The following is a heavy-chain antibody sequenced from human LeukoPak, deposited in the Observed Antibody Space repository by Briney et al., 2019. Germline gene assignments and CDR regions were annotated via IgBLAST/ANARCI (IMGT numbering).Heavy chain of an antibody. CDR3: LYGGNSGDWLY. CDR1: GGSISSYY. J-gene: IGHJ4*02. CDR2: IYYSGST. Sequence: PSETLSLTCTVSGGSISSYYWSWIRQPPGKGLEWIGYIYYSGSTNCNPSLKSRVTISVDTSKNQFSLNLISVTAADTAVYYCLYGGNSGDWLYWGQGTLVTVSS. D-gene: IGHD4-23*01. V-gene: IGHV4-59*12.